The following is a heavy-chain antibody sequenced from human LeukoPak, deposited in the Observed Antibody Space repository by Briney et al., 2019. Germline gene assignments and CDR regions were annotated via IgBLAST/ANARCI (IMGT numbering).Heavy chain of an antibody. Sequence: PSETLSLTSAEPGGSIRRGSSSRGWVRQPPGNGLEWIGYIYHSGSTYYNPSLKSRVTISVDRSKNQFSLKLSSVTAAETAVYYCAREVEEGFYFDYWGQGTLVTVSS. D-gene: IGHD5-24*01. J-gene: IGHJ4*02. CDR2: IYHSGST. CDR1: GGSIRRGSSS. CDR3: AREVEEGFYFDY. V-gene: IGHV4-30-2*01.